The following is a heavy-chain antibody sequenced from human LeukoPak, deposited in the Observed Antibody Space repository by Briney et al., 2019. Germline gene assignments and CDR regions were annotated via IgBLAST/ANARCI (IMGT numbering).Heavy chain of an antibody. CDR3: ARHPGGSNSGWGAFDI. CDR1: GFTFSRHA. V-gene: IGHV3-30*04. CDR2: ISSDGSKK. J-gene: IGHJ3*02. D-gene: IGHD5-18*01. Sequence: PGRSLRLSCAASGFTFSRHAMHWVRQAPGKGLEWVAVISSDGSKKYYADSVKGRFTISRDNSKNTLYLQMNSLRAEDTAVYYCARHPGGSNSGWGAFDIWGQGTMVTVSS.